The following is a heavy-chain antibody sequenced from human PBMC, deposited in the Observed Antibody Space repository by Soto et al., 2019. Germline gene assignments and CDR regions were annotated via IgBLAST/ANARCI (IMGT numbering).Heavy chain of an antibody. CDR2: ISGSGGST. CDR1: GFTFSSYA. Sequence: GGSLRLSCAASGFTFSSYAMSWVRQAPGKGLEWVSAISGSGGSTYYADSVKGRFTISRDNSKNTLYLQMNSLRAEDTAVYYFANPWITFGPTTSANWGQGTLVTVSS. V-gene: IGHV3-23*01. J-gene: IGHJ4*02. D-gene: IGHD3-16*01. CDR3: ANPWITFGPTTSAN.